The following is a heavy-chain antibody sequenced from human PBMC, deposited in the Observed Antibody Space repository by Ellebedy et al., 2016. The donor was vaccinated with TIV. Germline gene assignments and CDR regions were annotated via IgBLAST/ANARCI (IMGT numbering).Heavy chain of an antibody. CDR3: GRDVPSDY. CDR2: IKEDGSEM. J-gene: IGHJ4*02. V-gene: IGHV3-7*01. CDR1: GFPMGDYW. Sequence: GESLKISXVASGFPMGDYWMSRVRQAPGKGLEWVANIKEDGSEMYYGDSVKGRFTISRDNARNSLYLQMKSLRADDVAVYYCGRDVPSDYWGQGTLVTVSP.